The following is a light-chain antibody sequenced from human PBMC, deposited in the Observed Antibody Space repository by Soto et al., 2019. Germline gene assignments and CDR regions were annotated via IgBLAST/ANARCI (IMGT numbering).Light chain of an antibody. Sequence: QSALTQPASVSGSPGQSITISCTGTSSDVGGYNYVSWYQQHPGKAPQLMIYAVSNRPSGVSNRFSGSKSGNTASLTISGLQAEDEADYYCSSYTSSSTRVFGGGTKLTVL. V-gene: IGLV2-14*01. J-gene: IGLJ3*02. CDR1: SSDVGGYNY. CDR3: SSYTSSSTRV. CDR2: AVS.